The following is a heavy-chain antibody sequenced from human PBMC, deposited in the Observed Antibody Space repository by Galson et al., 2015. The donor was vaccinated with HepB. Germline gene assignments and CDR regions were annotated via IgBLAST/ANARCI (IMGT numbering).Heavy chain of an antibody. J-gene: IGHJ4*02. Sequence: SVKVSCKASGYTFTSYYMHWVRQAPGQGLEWMGIINPSGGSTSYAQKFQGRVTMTRDTSTSTVYMELSSLRSEDTAVYYCASGLDYYDSSGPSGGDYWGQGTLVTVSS. CDR1: GYTFTSYY. D-gene: IGHD3-22*01. CDR2: INPSGGST. CDR3: ASGLDYYDSSGPSGGDY. V-gene: IGHV1-46*03.